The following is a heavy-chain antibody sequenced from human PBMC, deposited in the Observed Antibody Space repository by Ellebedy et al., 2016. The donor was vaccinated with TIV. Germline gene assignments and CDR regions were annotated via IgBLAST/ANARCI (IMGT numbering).Heavy chain of an antibody. Sequence: SETLSLXXTVSGGSISSSSYYWGWIRQPPGKGLEWIGSIYYSGSTYYNPSLKSRVTISVDTSKNQFSLKLSSVTAADTAVYYCARFGGYFDWSLDYWGQGTLVTVSS. V-gene: IGHV4-39*07. D-gene: IGHD3-9*01. CDR1: GGSISSSSYY. J-gene: IGHJ4*02. CDR3: ARFGGYFDWSLDY. CDR2: IYYSGST.